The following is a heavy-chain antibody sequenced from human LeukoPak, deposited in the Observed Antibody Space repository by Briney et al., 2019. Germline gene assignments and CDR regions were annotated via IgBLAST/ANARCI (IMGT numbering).Heavy chain of an antibody. D-gene: IGHD6-6*01. CDR2: IYYSGST. CDR1: GGSISSYY. J-gene: IGHJ6*03. Sequence: PSETLSLTCTVSGGSISSYYWSWIRQPPGKGLEWIGYIYYSGSTNYNPSLKSRVTISVDTSKNQFSLKLSSVTAADTAVYYCARAPSYSSSLDYYYYYMDVWGKGTTVTVSS. CDR3: ARAPSYSSSLDYYYYYMDV. V-gene: IGHV4-59*08.